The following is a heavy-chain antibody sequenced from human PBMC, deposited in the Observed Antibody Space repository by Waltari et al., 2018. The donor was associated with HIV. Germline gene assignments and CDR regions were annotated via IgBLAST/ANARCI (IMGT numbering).Heavy chain of an antibody. CDR2: INHSGST. V-gene: IGHV4-34*01. CDR1: GGSFSGYY. Sequence: QVQLQQWGAGLLKPSETLSLTCAVYGGSFSGYYWSWIRQPPGKGLEWIGEINHSGSTNYNPSLKSRVTISVDTANNQFSLKLSSVTAADTAVYYCARGRGYCSSTSCYDSYYYYYGMDVWGQGTTVTVSS. J-gene: IGHJ6*02. D-gene: IGHD2-2*01. CDR3: ARGRGYCSSTSCYDSYYYYYGMDV.